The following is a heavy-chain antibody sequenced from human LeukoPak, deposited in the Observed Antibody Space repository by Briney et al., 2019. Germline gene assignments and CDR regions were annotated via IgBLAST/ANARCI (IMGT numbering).Heavy chain of an antibody. CDR3: ARGASGYDLKEAIDY. CDR2: IASKTYGGTA. V-gene: IGHV3-71*01. D-gene: IGHD5-12*01. CDR1: GFTFSSYW. J-gene: IGHJ4*02. Sequence: GGSLRLSCAASGFTFSSYWMTWVRQAPGKGLEWVGFIASKTYGGTAEYAASVKGRFTISRDDSKSIAYLQMNSLRAEDTAVYYCARGASGYDLKEAIDYWGQGTLVTVSS.